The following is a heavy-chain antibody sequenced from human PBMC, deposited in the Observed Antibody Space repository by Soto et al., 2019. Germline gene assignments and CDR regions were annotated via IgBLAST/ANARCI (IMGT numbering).Heavy chain of an antibody. CDR1: GFTFSGSA. V-gene: IGHV3-73*01. D-gene: IGHD3-3*01. CDR3: TTTIFGVVRDY. CDR2: IRSKANSYAT. J-gene: IGHJ4*02. Sequence: RRLSCAASGFTFSGSAMHWVRQASGKGLEWVGRIRSKANSYATAYAASVKGRFTISRDDSKNTAYLQMNSLKTEDTAVYYCTTTIFGVVRDYWGQGTLVTVSS.